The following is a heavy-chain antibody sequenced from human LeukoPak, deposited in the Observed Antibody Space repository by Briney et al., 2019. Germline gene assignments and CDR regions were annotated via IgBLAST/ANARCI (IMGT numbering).Heavy chain of an antibody. CDR3: AREGGPYRPLDY. V-gene: IGHV4-4*02. CDR2: VNLQGST. Sequence: SGTLSLTCGVSGGSITSTNYWTWVRQPPGKGLEWIGEVNLQGSTNYNPSLMGRVSISVDMSENPISLQLPSAPAADPAVYYCAREGGPYRPLDYSGQGTLVTVSS. J-gene: IGHJ4*02. CDR1: GGSITSTNY.